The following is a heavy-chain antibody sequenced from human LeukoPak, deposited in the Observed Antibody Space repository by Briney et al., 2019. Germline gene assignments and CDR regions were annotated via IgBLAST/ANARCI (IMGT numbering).Heavy chain of an antibody. V-gene: IGHV5-10-1*01. CDR3: ARRGLLYPGYYYYGMDV. D-gene: IGHD2-8*01. J-gene: IGHJ6*02. CDR1: GYSFTSYW. Sequence: GESLRISCKGSGYSFTSYWSSWVRQMPGKGLEWMGRIDPSDSYTNYSPSFQGHVTISADKSISTAYLQWSSLKASDTAMYYCARRGLLYPGYYYYGMDVWGQGTTVTVSS. CDR2: IDPSDSYT.